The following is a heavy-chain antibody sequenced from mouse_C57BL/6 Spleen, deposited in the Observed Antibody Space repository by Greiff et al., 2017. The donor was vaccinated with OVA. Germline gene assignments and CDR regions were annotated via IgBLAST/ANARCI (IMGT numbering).Heavy chain of an antibody. CDR2: IDPSDSYT. CDR1: GYTFTSYW. J-gene: IGHJ2*01. V-gene: IGHV1-69*01. CDR3: ARQRRCYFDY. Sequence: QVQLQQPGAELVMPGASVKLSCKASGYTFTSYWMHWVKQRPGQGLEWIGEIDPSDSYTNYNQKFKGKSTLTVDKSSSTAYMQLSSLTSEDSAVYYCARQRRCYFDYWGQGTTLTVSS.